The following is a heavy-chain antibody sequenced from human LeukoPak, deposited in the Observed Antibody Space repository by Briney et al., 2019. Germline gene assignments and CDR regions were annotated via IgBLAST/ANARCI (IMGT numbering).Heavy chain of an antibody. CDR1: GYTFTGYY. CDR2: INPNSGGT. Sequence: ASVKVSCKASGYTFTGYYMHWVRQAPGQGLEWMGWINPNSGGTNYAQKFQGRVTMTRDTSTSTVYMELSSLRSEDTAVYYCARRSSSSVDYWGQGTLVTVSS. J-gene: IGHJ4*02. V-gene: IGHV1-2*02. CDR3: ARRSSSSVDY. D-gene: IGHD6-13*01.